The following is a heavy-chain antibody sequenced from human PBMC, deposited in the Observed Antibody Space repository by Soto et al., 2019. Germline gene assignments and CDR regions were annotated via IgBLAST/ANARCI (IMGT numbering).Heavy chain of an antibody. CDR2: ISGGSSYI. D-gene: IGHD1-1*01. J-gene: IGHJ4*02. V-gene: IGHV3-21*01. CDR1: GCTFSSSS. CDR3: ASTRRYNWNDGFDC. Sequence: EVQLLESGGGLVKPGGYLRLSCAASGCTFSSSSMNWARQAPGKGLEWVSSISGGSSYIYYADSVKGRFTISRDNAQNSLYLQMNSLRAEDTAVYYCASTRRYNWNDGFDCWGLGTLVTVSS.